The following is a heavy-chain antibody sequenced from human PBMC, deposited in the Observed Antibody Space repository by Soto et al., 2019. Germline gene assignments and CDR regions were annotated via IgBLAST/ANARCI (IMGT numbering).Heavy chain of an antibody. D-gene: IGHD1-26*01. CDR2: IYYSGST. Sequence: PSETLSLTCTVSGGSIGSGDHYWSWIRQPPGKGLEWIGYIYYSGSTYYNASLESRVTISVDTSKNQFSLKLTSVTAADTAVYYCARGVRGPYYFDYWGQGTLVTVSS. CDR1: GGSIGSGDHY. J-gene: IGHJ4*02. CDR3: ARGVRGPYYFDY. V-gene: IGHV4-30-4*01.